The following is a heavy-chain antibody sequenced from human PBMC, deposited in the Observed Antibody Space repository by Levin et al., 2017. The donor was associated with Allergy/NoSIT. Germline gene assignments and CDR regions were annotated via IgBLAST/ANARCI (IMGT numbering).Heavy chain of an antibody. D-gene: IGHD3-16*02. CDR1: GYTLTELS. CDR3: ATLGELSLLRKTNWFDP. Sequence: GESLKISCKVSGYTLTELSMHWVRQAPGKGLEWMGGFDPEDGETIYAQKFQGRVTMTEDTSTDTAYMELSSLRSEDTAVYYCATLGELSLLRKTNWFDPWGQGTLVTVSS. CDR2: FDPEDGET. V-gene: IGHV1-24*01. J-gene: IGHJ5*02.